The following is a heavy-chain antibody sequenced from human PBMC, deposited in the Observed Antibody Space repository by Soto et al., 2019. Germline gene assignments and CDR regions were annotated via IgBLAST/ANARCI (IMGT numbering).Heavy chain of an antibody. D-gene: IGHD2-15*01. J-gene: IGHJ4*02. V-gene: IGHV5-51*01. Sequence: GESLKISCKGSGYSFAGYWITWVRQMPGKGLEWMGIIYPGDSDTRYSPSFQGQVTISADKSISTAYLQWSSLKASDTAMYYCARGDVVVVAALAYWGQGTLVTVSS. CDR3: ARGDVVVVAALAY. CDR2: IYPGDSDT. CDR1: GYSFAGYW.